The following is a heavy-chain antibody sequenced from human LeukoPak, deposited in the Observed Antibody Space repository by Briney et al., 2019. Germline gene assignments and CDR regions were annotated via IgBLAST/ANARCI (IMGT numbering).Heavy chain of an antibody. V-gene: IGHV4-4*07. D-gene: IGHD2/OR15-2a*01. CDR2: IYSSGTI. Sequence: SETLSLTCSVSGGSISSYYWSWTRQPAGKGLEWIGRIYSSGTITYNPSLQSRVTMSVDTSKNEFSLKLSSVTAADTAVYYCARELSRMYYFDYWGQGTLVTVSS. CDR3: ARELSRMYYFDY. J-gene: IGHJ4*02. CDR1: GGSISSYY.